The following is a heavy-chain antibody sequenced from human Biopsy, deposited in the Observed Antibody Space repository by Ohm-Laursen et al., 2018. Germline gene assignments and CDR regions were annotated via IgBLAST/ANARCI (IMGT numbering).Heavy chain of an antibody. CDR3: AKDDGGRYRGY. V-gene: IGHV3-66*01. J-gene: IGHJ4*02. CDR2: FYSGSGA. Sequence: SLRLSCAASGFTVSSNYMAWVRQAPGEGLEWVSVFYSGSGAFYADSVRGRFAISRDDSKNTLDLQMNSLRAEDTAVYYCAKDDGGRYRGYWGQGTLVTVSS. CDR1: GFTVSSNY. D-gene: IGHD3-16*02.